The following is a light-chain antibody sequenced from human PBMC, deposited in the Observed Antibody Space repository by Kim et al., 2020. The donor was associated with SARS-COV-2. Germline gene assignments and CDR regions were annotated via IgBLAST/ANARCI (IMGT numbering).Light chain of an antibody. CDR1: SLRSYY. CDR2: GKN. CDR3: NSRDSSGNHRGV. V-gene: IGLV3-19*01. J-gene: IGLJ3*02. Sequence: SSELTQDPAVSVALGQTVRITCQGDSLRSYYASWYQQKPGQAPVLVIYGKNNRPSGIPDRFSGSSSGNTASLTITGAQAEEEADYYCNSRDSSGNHRGVF.